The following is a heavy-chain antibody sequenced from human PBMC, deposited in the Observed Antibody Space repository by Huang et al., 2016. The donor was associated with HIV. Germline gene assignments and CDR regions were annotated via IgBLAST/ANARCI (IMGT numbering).Heavy chain of an antibody. V-gene: IGHV4-39*01. CDR3: ARHWEGSFYYYYYIDV. Sequence: QVKLQESGPGLVKSSETLSLTCTVSGASISSASSYWGGIRQPPGKGLEWIGPISTTGTTYYSPALKSRLSMAVDTAENQVSLRLRSVTAADTAVYFWARHWEGSFYYYYYIDVWGPGTTVTVSS. CDR2: ISTTGTT. J-gene: IGHJ6*03. D-gene: IGHD1-26*01. CDR1: GASISSASSY.